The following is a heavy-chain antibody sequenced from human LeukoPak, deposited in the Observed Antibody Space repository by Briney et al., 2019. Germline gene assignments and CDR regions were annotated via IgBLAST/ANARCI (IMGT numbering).Heavy chain of an antibody. CDR3: TKDRYCTSTYCRTDH. J-gene: IGHJ4*02. CDR2: ISADGTST. Sequence: PGGSLRLSCAASGFTFDEYVMHWVREAPGKGLEWVCRISADGTSTKYVDSVKGRFTISRDNIKSSLYLQMNSLRIEDTALYYCTKDRYCTSTYCRTDHWGQGTLVTVSS. CDR1: GFTFDEYV. D-gene: IGHD2-2*01. V-gene: IGHV3-43*02.